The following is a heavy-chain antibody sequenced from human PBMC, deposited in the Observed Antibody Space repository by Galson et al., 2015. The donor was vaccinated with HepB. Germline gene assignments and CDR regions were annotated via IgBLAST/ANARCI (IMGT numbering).Heavy chain of an antibody. CDR2: ISGSGGST. V-gene: IGHV3-23*01. D-gene: IGHD3-16*01. CDR3: AKLGQIGAAFDI. Sequence: SLRLSCAASGFTFSSYAMSWVRQAPGKGLEWVSAISGSGGSTYYADSVKGRFTISGDNSKNTLYLQMNSLRAEDTAVYYCAKLGQIGAAFDIWGQGTMVTVSS. J-gene: IGHJ3*02. CDR1: GFTFSSYA.